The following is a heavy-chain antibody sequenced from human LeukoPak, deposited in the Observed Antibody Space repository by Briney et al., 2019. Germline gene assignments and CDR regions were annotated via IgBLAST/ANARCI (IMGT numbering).Heavy chain of an antibody. D-gene: IGHD6-19*01. CDR3: ARASKSIAVAGKGIDY. J-gene: IGHJ4*02. V-gene: IGHV3-30*04. CDR2: ISYDGSNK. CDR1: GFTFSSYA. Sequence: GGSLRLSCAASGFTFSSYAMHWVRQAPGKGLEWVAVISYDGSNKYYADSVKGRFTISRDNSKNTLYLQMNSLRAEDTAVYYCARASKSIAVAGKGIDYRGQGTLVTVSS.